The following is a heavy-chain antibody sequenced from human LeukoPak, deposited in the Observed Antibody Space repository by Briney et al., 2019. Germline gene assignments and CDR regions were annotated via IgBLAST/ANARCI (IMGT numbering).Heavy chain of an antibody. CDR2: IKQDGSEK. V-gene: IGHV3-7*01. CDR1: GFTFSSYW. J-gene: IGHJ4*02. CDR3: ARDLRPYYFDY. Sequence: PGGSLRLSCAASGFTFSSYWMSWVRQAPGKGLEWVANIKQDGSEKYYADSVKGRFTISRDNAKNSLYLQMNSLGAEDTAVYYCARDLRPYYFDYWGQGTLVTVSS.